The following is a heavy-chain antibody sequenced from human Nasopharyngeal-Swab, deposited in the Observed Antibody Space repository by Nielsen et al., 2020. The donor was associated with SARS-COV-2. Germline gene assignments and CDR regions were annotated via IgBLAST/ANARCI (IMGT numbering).Heavy chain of an antibody. Sequence: WIRQPPGKGLEWIGYIYYSGSTYYNPSLKGRVTISVDTSKNQFSLKLSSVTAADTAVYYCARGQQLVTMDVWGKGTTVTVSS. D-gene: IGHD6-13*01. V-gene: IGHV4-31*02. CDR3: ARGQQLVTMDV. CDR2: IYYSGST. J-gene: IGHJ6*04.